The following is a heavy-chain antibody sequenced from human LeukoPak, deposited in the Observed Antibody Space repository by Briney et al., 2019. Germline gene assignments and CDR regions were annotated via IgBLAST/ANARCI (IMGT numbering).Heavy chain of an antibody. CDR3: ARDVGADWFDP. Sequence: SGGSLRLSCAVSGFSVDTKYMSWVRHAPGEGLEWVSILYSDNRTDYADSVKGRFPICRHIYRNTVYLQMNSLRTEDTAMYYCARDVGADWFDPWGQGTLVTVSS. D-gene: IGHD1-26*01. CDR2: LYSDNRT. CDR1: GFSVDTKY. J-gene: IGHJ5*02. V-gene: IGHV3-53*04.